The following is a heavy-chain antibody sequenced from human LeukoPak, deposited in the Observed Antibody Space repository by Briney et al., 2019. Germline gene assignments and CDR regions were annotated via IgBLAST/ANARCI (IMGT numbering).Heavy chain of an antibody. CDR3: AREPDTAMVREPFDY. Sequence: PGGSLRLSCAASGFTFSSSWMSWVRQAPGKGLEWVSSISSSSSYIYYADSVKGRFTISRDNAKNSLYLQMNSLRAEDTAVYYCAREPDTAMVREPFDYWGQGTLVTVSS. J-gene: IGHJ4*02. V-gene: IGHV3-21*01. D-gene: IGHD5-18*01. CDR2: ISSSSSYI. CDR1: GFTFSSSW.